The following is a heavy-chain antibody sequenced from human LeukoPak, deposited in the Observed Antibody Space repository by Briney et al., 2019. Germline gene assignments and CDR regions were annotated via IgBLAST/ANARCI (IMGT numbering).Heavy chain of an antibody. Sequence: PSETLSLTCTVSGGSISSYYWSWIRQPAGKGLEWIGRIYTSGSTNYNPSLKSRVTRSVDTSKNQLYLKLSSVTAADTAVYYCARCTYYYGSGSYYYGMDVWGQGTTVTVSS. D-gene: IGHD3-10*01. CDR3: ARCTYYYGSGSYYYGMDV. V-gene: IGHV4-4*07. CDR1: GGSISSYY. J-gene: IGHJ6*02. CDR2: IYTSGST.